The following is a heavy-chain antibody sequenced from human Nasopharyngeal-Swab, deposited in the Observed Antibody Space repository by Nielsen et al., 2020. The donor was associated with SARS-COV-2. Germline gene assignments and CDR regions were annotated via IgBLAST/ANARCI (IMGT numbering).Heavy chain of an antibody. CDR3: ARVRTDYYDSSGYYPSGGDDY. CDR2: ISSSSSYI. V-gene: IGHV3-21*01. D-gene: IGHD3-22*01. Sequence: WIRQPPGKGLAWVSSISSSSSYIYYADSVKGRFTISRDNAKNSLYLQMNSLRAEDTAVYYCARVRTDYYDSSGYYPSGGDDYWGQGTLVTVSS. J-gene: IGHJ4*02.